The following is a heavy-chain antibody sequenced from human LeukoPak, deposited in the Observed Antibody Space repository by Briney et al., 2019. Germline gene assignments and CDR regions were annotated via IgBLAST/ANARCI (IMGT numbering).Heavy chain of an antibody. CDR1: GGSISSGGYY. D-gene: IGHD4-17*01. V-gene: IGHV4-31*03. CDR3: ARTTNYYYYMDV. Sequence: PSETLSLTCTVSGGSISSGGYYWSWIRQHPGKGLEWIGYIYYSGSTYYNPSLKSRVTISVDTSKNQFSLKLSSVTAADTAVYYCARTTNYYYYMDVRGKGTTVTVSS. CDR2: IYYSGST. J-gene: IGHJ6*03.